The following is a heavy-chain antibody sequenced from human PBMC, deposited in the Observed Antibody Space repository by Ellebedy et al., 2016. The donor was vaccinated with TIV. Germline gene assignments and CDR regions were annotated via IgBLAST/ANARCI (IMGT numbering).Heavy chain of an antibody. CDR2: IDSSSTFI. V-gene: IGHV3-21*06. CDR1: GFTFSSFG. J-gene: IGHJ3*02. CDR3: ARSTVINPEGDAYDI. Sequence: PGGSLRLSCAASGFTFSSFGMNWVRQASGKGLEWVSSIDSSSTFIYYADSVKGRFTISRANAKNSLYLHMNSLRAEDTAGYYCARSTVINPEGDAYDIWGQGTKVTVSS. D-gene: IGHD4-23*01.